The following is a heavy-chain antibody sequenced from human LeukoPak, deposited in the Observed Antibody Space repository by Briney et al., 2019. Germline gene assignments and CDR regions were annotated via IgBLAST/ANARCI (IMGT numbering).Heavy chain of an antibody. V-gene: IGHV3-30*02. CDR2: IRYDGSNK. D-gene: IGHD3-3*01. Sequence: GGSLRLSCAASGFTFSSYGMHWVRQAPGKGLEWVAFIRYDGSNKYYADSVKGRFTISRDNSKNTLYLQMNSLRAEDTAVYYCAKDLYDFWSGYYIGPGDYWGQGTLVTVSS. CDR1: GFTFSSYG. J-gene: IGHJ4*02. CDR3: AKDLYDFWSGYYIGPGDY.